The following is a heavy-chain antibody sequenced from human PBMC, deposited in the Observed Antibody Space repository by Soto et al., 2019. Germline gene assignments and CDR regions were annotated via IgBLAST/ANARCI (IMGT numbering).Heavy chain of an antibody. D-gene: IGHD3-10*01. J-gene: IGHJ4*02. V-gene: IGHV3-30*18. CDR3: AKDLGLLWFGELLNPFDY. CDR2: ISYDGSNK. Sequence: GGSLRLSCAASGFTFSSYGMHWVRQAPGKGLERVAVISYDGSNKYYADSVKGRFTISRDNSKNTLYLQMNSLRAEDTAVYYCAKDLGLLWFGELLNPFDYWGRGTLVTSP. CDR1: GFTFSSYG.